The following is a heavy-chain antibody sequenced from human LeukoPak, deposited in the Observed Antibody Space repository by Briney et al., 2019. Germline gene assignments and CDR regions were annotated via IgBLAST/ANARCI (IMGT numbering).Heavy chain of an antibody. CDR2: TSYSEGT. CDR1: GGSFSRGGYY. D-gene: IGHD1-26*01. CDR3: ATADWESFYFDS. Sequence: PSETLSLTCTVSGGSFSRGGYYWNWLRQHPGKGLEWIGFTSYSEGTYYNPSLMSRITISVDRSQNQFSLKMRDVTAADTAVYFCATADWESFYFDSWGQGVLVAVSS. V-gene: IGHV4-31*03. J-gene: IGHJ4*02.